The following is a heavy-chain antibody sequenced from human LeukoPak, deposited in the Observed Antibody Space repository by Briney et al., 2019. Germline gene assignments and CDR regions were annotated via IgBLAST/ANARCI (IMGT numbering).Heavy chain of an antibody. J-gene: IGHJ5*02. Sequence: SETLSLTCTGSGGSISGYYWSWIRQPPGKGLEWIGYTYYSGSTNYNPSLKSRVTISVDTPKNQFSLKLSSVTAADTAVYYCAQYFAATGESHLYHWGQGSLVTVSS. V-gene: IGHV4-59*03. CDR2: TYYSGST. D-gene: IGHD6-13*01. CDR1: GGSISGYY. CDR3: AQYFAATGESHLYH.